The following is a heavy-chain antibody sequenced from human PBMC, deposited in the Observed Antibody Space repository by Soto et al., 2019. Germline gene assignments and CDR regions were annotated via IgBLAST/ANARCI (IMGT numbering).Heavy chain of an antibody. V-gene: IGHV1-69*13. CDR1: GGTFSSYA. CDR3: ARGTTYDSSGYYSSDYYYYGMDV. Sequence: ASVKVSCKASGGTFSSYAISWVRQAPGQGLEWMGGIIPIFGTANYAQKFQGRVTITADESTSTAYMELSSLRSEDTAVYYCARGTTYDSSGYYSSDYYYYGMDVWGQGTTVTVSS. D-gene: IGHD3-22*01. CDR2: IIPIFGTA. J-gene: IGHJ6*02.